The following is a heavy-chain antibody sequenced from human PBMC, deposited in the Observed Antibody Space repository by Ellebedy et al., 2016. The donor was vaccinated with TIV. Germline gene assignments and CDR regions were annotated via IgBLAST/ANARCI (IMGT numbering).Heavy chain of an antibody. J-gene: IGHJ4*02. Sequence: SETLSLXXTVSGGSISSYYWSWIRQPPGKGLEWIGYIYYSGSTNYNPSLKSRVTISVDTSKNQFSLKLTSVTAADTAVYYCARVPRDYYGSGSYYGDYWGQGTLVTVSS. D-gene: IGHD3-10*01. CDR3: ARVPRDYYGSGSYYGDY. CDR2: IYYSGST. CDR1: GGSISSYY. V-gene: IGHV4-59*08.